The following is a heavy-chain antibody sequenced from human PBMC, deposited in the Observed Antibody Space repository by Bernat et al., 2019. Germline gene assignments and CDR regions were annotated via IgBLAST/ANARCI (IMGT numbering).Heavy chain of an antibody. D-gene: IGHD4-17*01. V-gene: IGHV3-30*16. CDR1: GFIFSSYA. CDR2: ILYNGHNE. Sequence: QVHLVESGGGVVQPGRSLRLSCAASGFIFSSYAMHWVRQAPGKGLEWVAVILYNGHNEDYADSVKGRFTISRDNSKNTVYLQMNNLREEDTAVYYCGRDRTTVSRWGGGGIDYWGRGTLVTVSS. CDR3: GRDRTTVSRWGGGGIDY. J-gene: IGHJ4*02.